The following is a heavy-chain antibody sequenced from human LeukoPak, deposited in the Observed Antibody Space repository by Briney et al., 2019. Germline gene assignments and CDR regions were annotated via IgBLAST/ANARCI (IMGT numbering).Heavy chain of an antibody. CDR3: ARDQGITGTPPDY. CDR2: ISSSSSYI. J-gene: IGHJ4*02. CDR1: GFTFSNYA. V-gene: IGHV3-21*01. Sequence: GGSLRLSCAASGFTFSNYAMSWVRQAPGKGLEWVSSISSSSSYIYYADSVKGRFTISRDNAKNSLYLQMNSLRAEDTAVYFCARDQGITGTPPDYWGQGTLVTVSA. D-gene: IGHD1-7*01.